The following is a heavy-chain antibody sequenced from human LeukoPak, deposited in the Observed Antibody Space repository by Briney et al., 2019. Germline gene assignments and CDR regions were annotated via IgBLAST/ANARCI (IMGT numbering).Heavy chain of an antibody. Sequence: GGSRRLSCAASGFTFSSYEMNWVRQAPGKGREWVSYISSSGSTTYYADSVKGRFTISRDNAKNSLHLQMNSLRAEDTAVYYCARGLLCGSCYHTFDYWGQGTLVTVSS. CDR2: ISSSGSTT. CDR3: ARGLLCGSCYHTFDY. D-gene: IGHD2-15*01. J-gene: IGHJ4*02. CDR1: GFTFSSYE. V-gene: IGHV3-48*03.